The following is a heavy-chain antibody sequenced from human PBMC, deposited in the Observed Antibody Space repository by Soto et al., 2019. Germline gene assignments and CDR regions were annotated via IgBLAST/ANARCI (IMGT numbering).Heavy chain of an antibody. V-gene: IGHV2-26*01. CDR3: AREGVLSGPFANYYYYGMDV. CDR2: IFSNDEK. J-gene: IGHJ6*02. D-gene: IGHD2-8*01. CDR1: GFSLSNARMG. Sequence: QVTLKESGPVLVKPTETLTLTCTVSGFSLSNARMGVSWIRQPPGKALEWLAHIFSNDEKSYSTSLKSRLTISKDTSKSQVVLNMTNMDPVDTATYYCAREGVLSGPFANYYYYGMDVWGQGTTVTVSS.